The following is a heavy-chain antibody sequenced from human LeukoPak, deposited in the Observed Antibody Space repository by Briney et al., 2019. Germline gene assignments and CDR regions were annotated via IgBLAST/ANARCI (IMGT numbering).Heavy chain of an antibody. J-gene: IGHJ5*02. CDR3: AKGYYGSGTYGWFDP. V-gene: IGHV3-23*01. CDR2: ISASGDNT. D-gene: IGHD3-10*01. Sequence: GGSLRLSCAASGFTFSSYGMSWVRQAPGKGLEWVSAISASGDNTYYADSVKGRFTISRDNSKKKLYLQMNSLRAKDTAVYYCAKGYYGSGTYGWFDPWGQGTLVTVSS. CDR1: GFTFSSYG.